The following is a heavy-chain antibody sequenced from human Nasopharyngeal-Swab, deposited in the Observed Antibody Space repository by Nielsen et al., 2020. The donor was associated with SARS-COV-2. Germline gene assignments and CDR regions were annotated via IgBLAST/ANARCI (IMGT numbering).Heavy chain of an antibody. Sequence: SETLSLTCTVSGGSVSSGSYYWSWIRQPPGKGLEWIGYIYYSGSTNYNPSLKSRVTISVDTSKNQFSLKLSSVTAADTAVYYCARDASTYGDYYYYYGMDVWGQGTTVTVSS. CDR3: ARDASTYGDYYYYYGMDV. D-gene: IGHD2-2*01. V-gene: IGHV4-61*01. CDR2: IYYSGST. J-gene: IGHJ6*02. CDR1: GGSVSSGSYY.